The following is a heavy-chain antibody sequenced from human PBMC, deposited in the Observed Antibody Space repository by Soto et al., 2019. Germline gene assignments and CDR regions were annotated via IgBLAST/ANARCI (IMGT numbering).Heavy chain of an antibody. CDR3: APDYDSSGYYDRVPET. CDR1: GFTFSSYG. CDR2: ISYDGSNK. D-gene: IGHD3-22*01. Sequence: QVQLVESGGGVVQPGSSLRLSCAASGFTFSSYGMHWVRQAPGKGLEWVAVISYDGSNKYYADSVKGRFTISRDNSKNTLYLQMNSLRAEDTAVYYCAPDYDSSGYYDRVPETWGQGTLVTVSS. J-gene: IGHJ5*02. V-gene: IGHV3-30*03.